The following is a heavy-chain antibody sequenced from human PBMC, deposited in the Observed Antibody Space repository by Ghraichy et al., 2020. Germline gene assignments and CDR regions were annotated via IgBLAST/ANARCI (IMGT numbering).Heavy chain of an antibody. CDR1: GGSFSGYY. Sequence: SQTLSHTCAVYGGSFSGYYWSWIRQPPGKGLEWIGEINHSGSTNYNPSLKSRVTISVDTSKNQFSLKLSSVTAADTAVYYCARPRGKLFDYGMDVWGQGTTVTVSS. D-gene: IGHD4-23*01. J-gene: IGHJ6*02. CDR3: ARPRGKLFDYGMDV. V-gene: IGHV4-34*01. CDR2: INHSGST.